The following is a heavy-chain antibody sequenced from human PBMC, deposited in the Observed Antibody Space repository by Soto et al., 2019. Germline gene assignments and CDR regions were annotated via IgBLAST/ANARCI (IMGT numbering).Heavy chain of an antibody. Sequence: GSLRLSRAASGFTFSSYAMSWVRQAPGKGLEWVSAISGSGGSTYYADSVKGRFTISRDNSKNTLYLQMNSLRAEDTAVYYCAKDPGFDYYDSINLLYYYGMDVWGQGTTVTVSS. CDR3: AKDPGFDYYDSINLLYYYGMDV. CDR2: ISGSGGST. CDR1: GFTFSSYA. D-gene: IGHD3-22*01. V-gene: IGHV3-23*01. J-gene: IGHJ6*02.